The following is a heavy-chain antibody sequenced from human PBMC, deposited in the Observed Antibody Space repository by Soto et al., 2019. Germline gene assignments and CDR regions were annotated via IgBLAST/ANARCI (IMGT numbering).Heavy chain of an antibody. CDR3: ARDQGGYDFFYGMDV. J-gene: IGHJ6*02. CDR2: IYTSGIT. CDR1: GGSISSYD. V-gene: IGHV4-4*07. D-gene: IGHD3-3*01. Sequence: SETLSLTCTVSGGSISSYDWSWIRQPAGKGLEWIGRIYTSGITNYNPSLKSRVTMSVDTSKNQFSLKLSSVTAADTAVYYCARDQGGYDFFYGMDVWGQGTTVTVSS.